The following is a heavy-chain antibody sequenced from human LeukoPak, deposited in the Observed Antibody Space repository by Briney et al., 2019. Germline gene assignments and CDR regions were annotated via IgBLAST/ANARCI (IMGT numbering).Heavy chain of an antibody. CDR3: ARDLHFHYYDSSGYYSPVLFDP. Sequence: GGSLRLSCAASGFTFSIYAMSWVRQAPGKGLEWVSYISSSGSTIYYADSVKGRFTISRDNAKNSLYLQMNSLRAEDTAVYYCARDLHFHYYDSSGYYSPVLFDPWGQGTLVTVSS. CDR2: ISSSGSTI. D-gene: IGHD3-22*01. CDR1: GFTFSIYA. V-gene: IGHV3-11*01. J-gene: IGHJ5*02.